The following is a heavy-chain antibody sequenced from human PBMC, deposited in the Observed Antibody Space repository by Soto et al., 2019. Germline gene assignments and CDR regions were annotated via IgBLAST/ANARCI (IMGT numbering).Heavy chain of an antibody. CDR1: GGTFSSYA. Sequence: ASVKVSCKASGGTFSSYAISWVRQAPGQGLEWMGGIIPIFGTANYAQKFQGRVTITADESTSTAYMELSSLRSEDTAVYYCARDQNGQQALYYGMDVWGQGTTVTVSS. J-gene: IGHJ6*02. D-gene: IGHD6-13*01. V-gene: IGHV1-69*13. CDR3: ARDQNGQQALYYGMDV. CDR2: IIPIFGTA.